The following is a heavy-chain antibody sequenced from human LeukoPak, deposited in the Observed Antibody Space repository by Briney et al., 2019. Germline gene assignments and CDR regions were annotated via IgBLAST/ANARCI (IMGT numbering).Heavy chain of an antibody. CDR1: GYTFTDYY. V-gene: IGHV1-2*02. J-gene: IGHJ6*02. Sequence: ASVKVSGKASGYTFTDYYMHWVRQAPGPGLEWMGCINPNSGGTNYAQKFQGRVTMTTDTSISTAYMEVSRLRSDDTAVYYCARVRIGQQLDKYYYYAMDVWGQGTTVTVSS. CDR3: ARVRIGQQLDKYYYYAMDV. CDR2: INPNSGGT. D-gene: IGHD6-13*01.